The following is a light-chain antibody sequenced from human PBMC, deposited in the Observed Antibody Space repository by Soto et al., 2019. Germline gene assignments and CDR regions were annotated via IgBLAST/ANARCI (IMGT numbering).Light chain of an antibody. J-gene: IGKJ4*01. CDR3: QQYNNWPPLT. Sequence: EIVMTQSPATLSVSPGERATLSCRASQSVSSNLAWYQQKPGQAPRLLIYGASTRATVIPARFIGSGSGTEFTLTISSLQSEDFAVYCCQQYNNWPPLTFGGGTKVEIK. CDR1: QSVSSN. CDR2: GAS. V-gene: IGKV3-15*01.